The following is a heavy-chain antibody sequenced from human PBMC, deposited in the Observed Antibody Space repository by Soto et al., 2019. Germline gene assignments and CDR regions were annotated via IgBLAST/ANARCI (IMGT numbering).Heavy chain of an antibody. J-gene: IGHJ6*02. CDR1: GYTFTSYD. CDR3: ARAEGGDYYYGMDV. CDR2: MNPNSGNT. D-gene: IGHD3-16*01. Sequence: QVQLVQSGAEVKKPGASVKVSCKASGYTFTSYDINWVRQATGQGLEWMGWMNPNSGNTGYAQKFQGRVTMTRNTSRSTAYRELSSLRSEDTAVYYCARAEGGDYYYGMDVWGQGTTVTVSS. V-gene: IGHV1-8*01.